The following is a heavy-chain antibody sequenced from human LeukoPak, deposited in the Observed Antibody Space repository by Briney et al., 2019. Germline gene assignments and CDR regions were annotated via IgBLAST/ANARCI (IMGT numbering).Heavy chain of an antibody. CDR1: GYTFTSYY. CDR3: ARGQGYCSSTSCNAEWFDP. Sequence: ASVKVSCKASGYTFTSYYMHWVRQAPGQGLEWMGIINPSGGSTSYAQKFQGRVTMTRDTSTSTVYMELSSLRSEDTAVYYCARGQGYCSSTSCNAEWFDPWGQGTLVTVSS. V-gene: IGHV1-46*01. J-gene: IGHJ5*02. D-gene: IGHD2-2*01. CDR2: INPSGGST.